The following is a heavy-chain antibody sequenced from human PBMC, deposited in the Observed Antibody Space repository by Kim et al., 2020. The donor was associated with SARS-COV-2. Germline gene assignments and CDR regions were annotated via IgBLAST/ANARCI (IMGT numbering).Heavy chain of an antibody. V-gene: IGHV4-39*01. Sequence: SETLSLTCTVSGGSISSSSYYWGWIRQPPGKGLEWIGSIYYSGSTYYNPSLKSRVTISVDTSKNQFSLKLSSVTAADTAVYYCARHDVYSSSGDYWGQGTLVTVSS. CDR1: GGSISSSSYY. J-gene: IGHJ4*02. CDR3: ARHDVYSSSGDY. D-gene: IGHD6-6*01. CDR2: IYYSGST.